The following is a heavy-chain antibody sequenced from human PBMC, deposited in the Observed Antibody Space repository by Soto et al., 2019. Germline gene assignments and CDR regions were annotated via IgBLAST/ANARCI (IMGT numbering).Heavy chain of an antibody. CDR2: TYYRSKWYN. CDR3: VSDPNSIAPNHHNWFDR. Sequence: PSQTLSLTCAISGDSVSSNSAAWNWIRQSPSRGLEWLGRTYYRSKWYNDYAVSVKSRITINPDTSKNQFSLQLNSVTPEDTAVYFCVSDPNSIAPNHHNWFDRWGQGTLVTVSS. D-gene: IGHD6-13*01. CDR1: GDSVSSNSAA. J-gene: IGHJ5*02. V-gene: IGHV6-1*01.